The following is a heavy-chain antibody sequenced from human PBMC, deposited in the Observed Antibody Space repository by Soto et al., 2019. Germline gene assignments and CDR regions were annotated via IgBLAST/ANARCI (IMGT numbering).Heavy chain of an antibody. CDR3: ASGTFDAITFDS. J-gene: IGHJ4*02. V-gene: IGHV4-31*03. CDR1: VGSIDTGGFY. CDR2: IYYTEAA. Sequence: QVQLQESGPGLVKPSQTLTLTCSVSVGSIDTGGFYWSWARQLPGKGLQWIGYIYYTEAAYYNPRLESRVVISIDTSANQCSLGLTSLTAADTAVYYYASGTFDAITFDSWGQGRQVTVPS. D-gene: IGHD1-20*01.